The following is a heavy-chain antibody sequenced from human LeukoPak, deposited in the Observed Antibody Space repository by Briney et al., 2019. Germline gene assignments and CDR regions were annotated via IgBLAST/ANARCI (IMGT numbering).Heavy chain of an antibody. Sequence: SETLSLTCTVSGASIISGGYYWSWIRQHPGKGLEWIGYIYYTGSTYYNPSLKNRLTISIDTSKSQFSLKLTSVTAADTAVYYCARDPIAYCGADCYSDWGQGTLVTVAS. CDR3: ARDPIAYCGADCYSD. CDR2: IYYTGST. D-gene: IGHD2-21*02. J-gene: IGHJ4*02. V-gene: IGHV4-31*03. CDR1: GASIISGGYY.